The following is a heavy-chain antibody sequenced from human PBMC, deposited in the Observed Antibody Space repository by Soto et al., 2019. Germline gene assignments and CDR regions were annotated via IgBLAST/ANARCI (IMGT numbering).Heavy chain of an antibody. Sequence: GGALRLSCAASGFTFSSYGMHWVRQAPGKGLEWVAVISYDGSNKYYADSVKGRFTISRDNSKNTLYLQMNSLRAEDTAVYYCAKSGYSYGYYYYGMDVWGQGTTVNVSS. CDR3: AKSGYSYGYYYYGMDV. V-gene: IGHV3-30*18. D-gene: IGHD5-18*01. CDR1: GFTFSSYG. J-gene: IGHJ6*02. CDR2: ISYDGSNK.